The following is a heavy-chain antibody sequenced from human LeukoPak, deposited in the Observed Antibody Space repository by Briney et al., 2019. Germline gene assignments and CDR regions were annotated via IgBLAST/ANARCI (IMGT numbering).Heavy chain of an antibody. CDR1: GFTFSSYA. D-gene: IGHD2-2*03. V-gene: IGHV3-23*01. Sequence: GGSLRLSCAASGFTFSSYAMSWVRQAPGKGLEWVSAISVSGGSTYYADSVKGRFTISRDNSKNTLYLQMNSLRAEDTAVYYCAKQALDLLYYYYYYMDVWGKGTTVTVSS. J-gene: IGHJ6*03. CDR3: AKQALDLLYYYYYYMDV. CDR2: ISVSGGST.